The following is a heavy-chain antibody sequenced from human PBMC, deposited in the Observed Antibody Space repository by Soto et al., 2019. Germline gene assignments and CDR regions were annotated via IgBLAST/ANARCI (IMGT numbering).Heavy chain of an antibody. Sequence: QVQLQESGPGLVKPSGTLSLTCTVSGGSISSDYWNWIRQPPGKGLEWIGYIHSGSTTYSASLRSRVTISVDTSKNPFSLKFSSVTAADSAVYVWARHDGSRSTDYWGQGTLVTVSS. CDR3: ARHDGSRSTDY. CDR2: IHSGST. D-gene: IGHD3-10*01. CDR1: GGSISSDY. J-gene: IGHJ4*02. V-gene: IGHV4-59*08.